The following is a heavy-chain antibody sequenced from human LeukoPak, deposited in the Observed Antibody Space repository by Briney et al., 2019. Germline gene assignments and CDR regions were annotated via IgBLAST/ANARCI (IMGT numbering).Heavy chain of an antibody. CDR1: GFTFSSYE. Sequence: GGSLRLSCAASGFTFSSYEMNWVRQAPGKGLEWVSYISSSGSTIYYADSVKGRFTISRDNAKNSLYLQMNSLRAEDTAVYYCARAGYSSGWYYYYMDVWGKGTTVTISS. CDR2: ISSSGSTI. CDR3: ARAGYSSGWYYYYMDV. J-gene: IGHJ6*03. V-gene: IGHV3-48*03. D-gene: IGHD6-19*01.